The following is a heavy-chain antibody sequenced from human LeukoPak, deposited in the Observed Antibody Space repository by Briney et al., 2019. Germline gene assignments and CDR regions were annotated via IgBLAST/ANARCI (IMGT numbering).Heavy chain of an antibody. Sequence: GGSLRLSCAASGFTFSSYGMHCVRQAPGKGLEWVAFIRYDGSNKYYADSVKGRFTISRDNSKNTLYLQMNSLRAEDTAVYYCASNDYGDALEYFQHWGQGTLVTVSS. J-gene: IGHJ1*01. CDR2: IRYDGSNK. CDR3: ASNDYGDALEYFQH. D-gene: IGHD4-17*01. CDR1: GFTFSSYG. V-gene: IGHV3-30*02.